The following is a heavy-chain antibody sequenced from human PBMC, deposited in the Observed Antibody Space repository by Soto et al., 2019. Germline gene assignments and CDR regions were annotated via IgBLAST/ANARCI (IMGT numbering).Heavy chain of an antibody. CDR3: ARAPAPLYSSSWYYFDY. CDR1: GYTFTSYD. V-gene: IGHV1-8*01. Sequence: ASVKVSCKASGYTFTSYDINWVRQATGQGLEWMGWMNPNSGNTGYAQKFQGRVTMTSNTSTSTAYMELSSLRSEDTAVYYCARAPAPLYSSSWYYFDYWGQGTLVTVSS. CDR2: MNPNSGNT. D-gene: IGHD6-13*01. J-gene: IGHJ4*02.